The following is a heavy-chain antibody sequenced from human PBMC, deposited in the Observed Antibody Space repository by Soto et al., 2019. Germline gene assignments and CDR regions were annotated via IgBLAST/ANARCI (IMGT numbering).Heavy chain of an antibody. Sequence: PSATLSLTCTVSGGSISSYYWSWIRQPPGKGLEWIGYIYYSGSTNYNPSLKSRVTISVDTSKNQFSLKLSSVTAADAAVYYCARESSSQPSFDYWGQGTLVTVSS. D-gene: IGHD6-19*01. V-gene: IGHV4-59*01. CDR1: GGSISSYY. CDR2: IYYSGST. CDR3: ARESSSQPSFDY. J-gene: IGHJ4*02.